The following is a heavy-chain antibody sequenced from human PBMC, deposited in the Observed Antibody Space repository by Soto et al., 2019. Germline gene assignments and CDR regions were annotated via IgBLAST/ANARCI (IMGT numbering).Heavy chain of an antibody. D-gene: IGHD1-26*01. CDR3: ARTSGRPAGDFDY. Sequence: SETLSLTCTGSGGSVSSGSYYWSWIRQPPGKGLEWIGYIYYSGSTNYNPSLKSRVTISVDTSKNQFSLKLSSVTAADTAVYYCARTSGRPAGDFDYWGQGTLVTVSS. V-gene: IGHV4-61*01. CDR2: IYYSGST. J-gene: IGHJ4*02. CDR1: GGSVSSGSYY.